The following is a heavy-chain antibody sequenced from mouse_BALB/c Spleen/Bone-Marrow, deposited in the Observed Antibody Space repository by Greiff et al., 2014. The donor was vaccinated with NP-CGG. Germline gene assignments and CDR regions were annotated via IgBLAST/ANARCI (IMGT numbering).Heavy chain of an antibody. J-gene: IGHJ2*01. Sequence: VQLQQSGAELVRPGALVKLSCKASGFNIKDYYMHWVKQRPEQGLEWFGWIDPENGNTIYDPKLQGKATLTADTSSNTVYLQLSSLTSEDTAVYYCASTARAMSLDYWGQGTTLTVSS. CDR1: GFNIKDYY. CDR3: ASTARAMSLDY. D-gene: IGHD3-1*01. V-gene: IGHV14-1*02. CDR2: IDPENGNT.